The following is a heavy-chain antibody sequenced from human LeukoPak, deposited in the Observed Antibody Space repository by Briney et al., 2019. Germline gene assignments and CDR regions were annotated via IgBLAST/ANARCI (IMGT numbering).Heavy chain of an antibody. CDR3: ARETGGYCSSTSCYQIDY. CDR1: GGSISSGGYS. CDR2: IYYSGST. D-gene: IGHD2-2*01. Sequence: SETLSLTCAVSGGSISSGGYSWSWIRQPPGKGLEWIGYIYYSGSTNYNPSLKSRVTISVDTSKNQFSLKLSSVTAADTAVYYCARETGGYCSSTSCYQIDYWGQGTLVTVSS. J-gene: IGHJ4*02. V-gene: IGHV4-61*08.